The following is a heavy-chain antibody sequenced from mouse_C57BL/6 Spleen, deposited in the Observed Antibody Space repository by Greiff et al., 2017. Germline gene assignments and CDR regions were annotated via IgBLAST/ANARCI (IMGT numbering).Heavy chain of an antibody. CDR1: GYTFTSYW. CDR3: ARDPITTVVRDV. J-gene: IGHJ1*03. CDR2: IHPNSGST. V-gene: IGHV1-64*01. D-gene: IGHD1-1*01. Sequence: QVQLKQPGAELVKPGASVKLSCKASGYTFTSYWMHWVKQRPGQGLEWIGMIHPNSGSTNYNEKFKSKATLTVDNSSSTAYMQLSSLTSEDSAVYYCARDPITTVVRDVWGTGTTVTVSS.